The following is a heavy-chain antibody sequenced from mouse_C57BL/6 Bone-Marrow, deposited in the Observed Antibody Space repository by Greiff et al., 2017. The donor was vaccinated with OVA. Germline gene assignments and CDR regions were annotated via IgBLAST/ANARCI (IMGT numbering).Heavy chain of an antibody. Sequence: EVHLVESGGGLVKPGGSLKLSCAASGFTFSSYAMSWVRQTPEKRMEWVATISAGGSYTYYPDNVKGRFTISRDNAKNHLYLQMSHLKSEDTAMYYCAGGPYRGYFDVWGTGTTVTVSS. CDR1: GFTFSSYA. CDR2: ISAGGSYT. V-gene: IGHV5-4*01. D-gene: IGHD2-12*01. J-gene: IGHJ1*03. CDR3: AGGPYRGYFDV.